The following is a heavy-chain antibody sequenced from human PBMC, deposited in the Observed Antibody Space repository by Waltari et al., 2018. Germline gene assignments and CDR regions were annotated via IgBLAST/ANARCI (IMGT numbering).Heavy chain of an antibody. CDR1: GGSISTTNW. Sequence: QVQLQESGPGLVKPSGTLSLTCSVSGGSISTTNWWSWVREPPGKGLEWIGEIYLTGSTNYTPSLKSRVTISLDKSKNQFSLKLSSVTAADTAVYYCARSGNTAIVKGHFIDYWGQGTLVTVSS. V-gene: IGHV4-4*02. CDR2: IYLTGST. D-gene: IGHD5-18*01. J-gene: IGHJ4*02. CDR3: ARSGNTAIVKGHFIDY.